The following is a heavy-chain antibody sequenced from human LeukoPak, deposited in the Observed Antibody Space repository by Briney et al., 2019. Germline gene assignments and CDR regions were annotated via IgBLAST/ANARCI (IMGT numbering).Heavy chain of an antibody. CDR1: GFTFSSYA. V-gene: IGHV3-23*01. CDR3: AKNYYDSSGYGLDF. J-gene: IGHJ4*02. CDR2: IRGSGGST. D-gene: IGHD3-22*01. Sequence: PSGGSLRLSCAASGFTFSSYAMSWVRQAPGKGLEWVSAIRGSGGSTYYADSVKGRFTISRDNSKNTLYLQMSSLRAEDTAVYYCAKNYYDSSGYGLDFWGQGTLVTVSS.